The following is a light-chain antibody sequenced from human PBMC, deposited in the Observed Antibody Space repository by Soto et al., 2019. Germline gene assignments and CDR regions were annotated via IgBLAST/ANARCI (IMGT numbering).Light chain of an antibody. CDR2: SAS. J-gene: IGKJ1*01. V-gene: IGKV1-39*01. Sequence: DILMTQSPSSLSESIGDTVTITCRASQDINVYLNWYQQKPGEVPKLLIYSASSLHSGVPSRFTGSGSETDFTLTISSLQPEDFATYYCQHAYVAPYSFGQGTKVDIK. CDR3: QHAYVAPYS. CDR1: QDINVY.